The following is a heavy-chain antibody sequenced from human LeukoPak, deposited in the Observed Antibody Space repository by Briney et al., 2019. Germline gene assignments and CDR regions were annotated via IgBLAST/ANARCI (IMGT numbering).Heavy chain of an antibody. V-gene: IGHV5-51*01. CDR1: GYSFTSYW. CDR3: ARVLNYVQGNYMDV. J-gene: IGHJ6*03. CDR2: IYPGDSDT. D-gene: IGHD1-7*01. Sequence: GESLKISCKGSGYSFTSYWIGWVRQMPGKGLEWVWTIYPGDSDTRYSPSFQGQVTISADKSISTAYLRWSSLKASDTAMYYCARVLNYVQGNYMDVWGKGATVTVSS.